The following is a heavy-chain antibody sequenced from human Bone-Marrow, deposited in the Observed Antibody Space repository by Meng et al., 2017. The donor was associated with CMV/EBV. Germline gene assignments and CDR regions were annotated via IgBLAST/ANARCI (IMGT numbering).Heavy chain of an antibody. CDR2: VSHSGST. V-gene: IGHV4-34*01. CDR3: VRGTGYTSTLKLLKSRRSQDWYYSLDV. Sequence: SETLSLTCPVSGGPFSGFYGSWNRRPPGKVLEWIGAVSHSGSTNYNPSLKSRVTISVDMSKNQFCLKLDSLTVADAAIYYCVRGTGYTSTLKLLKSRRSQDWYYSLDVWGQGTTVTVSS. D-gene: IGHD2-15*01. CDR1: GGPFSGFY. J-gene: IGHJ6*02.